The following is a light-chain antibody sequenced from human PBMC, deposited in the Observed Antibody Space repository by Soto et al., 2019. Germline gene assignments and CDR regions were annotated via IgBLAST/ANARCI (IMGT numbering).Light chain of an antibody. CDR2: EVN. Sequence: QSVLTQPASVSGFPGQSITISCTGTSSDVGNYNYVSWYQQHPGKAPRLMIYEVNNRPSGVSGRFSGSKSGNTASLTISGLQYEDEADYYCNSYTSSSTVVFGGGTQLTVL. CDR3: NSYTSSSTVV. V-gene: IGLV2-14*01. CDR1: SSDVGNYNY. J-gene: IGLJ2*01.